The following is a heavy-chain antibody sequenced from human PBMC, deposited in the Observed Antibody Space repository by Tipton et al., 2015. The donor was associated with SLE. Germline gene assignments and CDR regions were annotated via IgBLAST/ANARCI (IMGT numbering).Heavy chain of an antibody. Sequence: GLVKPSETLSLVCVVNRGSLTGYSWNWIRQFPGKGLEWIGEIDRDGSPNYKPSLQNRVTMSVDRSANQFSLRLTSVTAADTAVYYCARGVAHYYDSGSLDIWGQGTMVTVSS. V-gene: IGHV4-34*01. J-gene: IGHJ3*02. CDR1: RGSLTGYS. CDR3: ARGVAHYYDSGSLDI. CDR2: IDRDGSP. D-gene: IGHD3-16*01.